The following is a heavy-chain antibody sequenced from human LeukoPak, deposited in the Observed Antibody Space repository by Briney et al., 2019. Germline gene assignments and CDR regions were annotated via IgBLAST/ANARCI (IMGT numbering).Heavy chain of an antibody. CDR3: ARHGVVVVPAASVPRPYYYYYGMDV. D-gene: IGHD2-2*01. CDR2: IKQDGSGK. J-gene: IGHJ6*02. Sequence: GGSLRLSCAPSGFSFSTYWMSWVRQAPGKGLEWVANIKQDGSGKYYVDSVKGRFTISRDSAKNSLYLQMNSLRAEDTVVYYCARHGVVVVPAASVPRPYYYYYGMDVWGQGTTVTVSS. V-gene: IGHV3-7*03. CDR1: GFSFSTYW.